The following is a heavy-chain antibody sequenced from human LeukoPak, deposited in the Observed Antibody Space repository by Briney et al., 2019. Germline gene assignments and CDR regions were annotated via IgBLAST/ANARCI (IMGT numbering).Heavy chain of an antibody. CDR2: IKHDGSEK. CDR1: GFTFSSYW. CDR3: ARDRGFYGWDYMDV. V-gene: IGHV3-7*01. D-gene: IGHD3-10*01. J-gene: IGHJ6*03. Sequence: GGSLRLSCAASGFTFSSYWMSWVRQAPGKGLEWVANIKHDGSEKYYVDSVKGRFTISRDNAKNSLYLQMNSLRAEDTAVYYCARDRGFYGWDYMDVWGKGTTVTISS.